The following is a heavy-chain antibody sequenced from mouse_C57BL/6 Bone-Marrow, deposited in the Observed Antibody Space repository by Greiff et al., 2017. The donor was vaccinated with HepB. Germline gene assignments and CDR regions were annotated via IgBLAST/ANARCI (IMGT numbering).Heavy chain of an antibody. D-gene: IGHD2-3*01. V-gene: IGHV5-6*02. CDR2: ISSGGSYT. CDR3: ARRDGWLLPL. J-gene: IGHJ3*01. CDR1: GFTFSSYG. Sequence: EVKVVESGGDLVKPGGSLKLSCAASGFTFSSYGMSWVRQTPDKRLEWVATISSGGSYTYYPDSVKGRFTISRDNAKNTLYLQMSSLKSEDTAMYYCARRDGWLLPLGGQGTLVTVSA.